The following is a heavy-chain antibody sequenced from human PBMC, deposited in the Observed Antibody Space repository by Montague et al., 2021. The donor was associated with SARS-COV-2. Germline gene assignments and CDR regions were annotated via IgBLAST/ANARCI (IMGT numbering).Heavy chain of an antibody. V-gene: IGHV2-70*01. CDR2: VDWDDDK. J-gene: IGHJ4*02. Sequence: PALVKPTQTLTLTCAFSGFSLTTGGMCVTWIRQPPGKALEWLAVVDWDDDKYYTSSLETRLAISKDTSRNQVVLTMTNMDPMDTGTYYCARIHGGTSGRFDYWGQGILVTVSS. CDR3: ARIHGGTSGRFDY. CDR1: GFSLTTGGMC. D-gene: IGHD3-10*01.